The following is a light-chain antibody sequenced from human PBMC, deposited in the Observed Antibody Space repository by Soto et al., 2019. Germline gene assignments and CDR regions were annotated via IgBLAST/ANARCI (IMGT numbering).Light chain of an antibody. J-gene: IGKJ4*01. CDR2: GAS. V-gene: IGKV1-39*01. CDR1: QNINTF. CDR3: QQSYDTLLS. Sequence: DIEVTQSPSSLSASVGDRITISCRASQNINTFLNWYQQKGGKAPKLLIHGASSLQSGVPLRFSGSGSGTDFSLIISSLQPEDFATYYCQQSYDTLLSFGGGTKVEIK.